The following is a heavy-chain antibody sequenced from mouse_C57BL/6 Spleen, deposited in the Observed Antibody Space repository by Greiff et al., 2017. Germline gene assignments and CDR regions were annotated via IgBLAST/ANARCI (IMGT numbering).Heavy chain of an antibody. CDR1: GFTLRSYG. CDR3: ARLDYDSRYFDY. V-gene: IGHV5-6*01. Sequence: VQLKESGGDLVKPGGSLKLSCAASGFTLRSYGLYWVRPTPDKRLEWVATISSGGSYTYYPDSVKGRFTISRDNAKNTLYLQMSSLKSEDTAMYYCARLDYDSRYFDYWGQGTTLTVSS. D-gene: IGHD1-1*01. CDR2: ISSGGSYT. J-gene: IGHJ2*01.